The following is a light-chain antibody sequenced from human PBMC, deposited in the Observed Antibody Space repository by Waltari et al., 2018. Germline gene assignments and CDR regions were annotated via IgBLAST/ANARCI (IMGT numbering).Light chain of an antibody. CDR3: MQVTHWPHT. CDR1: QSLVHSDGNTY. Sequence: VVMTQSPLSLPGTPGQPASISCRSSQSLVHSDGNTYLEWFQQRPGQSPRRLIYKVSNRDSGVPDRFSGSGSGTDFTLKISRVEAEDVGLYYCMQVTHWPHTFGQGTSLEI. CDR2: KVS. J-gene: IGKJ2*01. V-gene: IGKV2-30*02.